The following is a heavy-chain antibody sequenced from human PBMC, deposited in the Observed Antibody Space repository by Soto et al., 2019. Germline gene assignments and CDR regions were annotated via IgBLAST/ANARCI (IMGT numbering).Heavy chain of an antibody. CDR3: AKRGVGVAAVVPAPLDY. D-gene: IGHD2-15*01. CDR1: GFTFNIYA. V-gene: IGHV3-23*01. J-gene: IGHJ4*02. CDR2: ISGSGVGT. Sequence: EVQVLESGGGLVQPGGSLRLSCAASGFTFNIYAMSWVRQAPGKGLEWVSGISGSGVGTHYADSVKGRCTISRDNSKNTVHLQMSSLTAEDTAVYYCAKRGVGVAAVVPAPLDYWGLGALVTVSS.